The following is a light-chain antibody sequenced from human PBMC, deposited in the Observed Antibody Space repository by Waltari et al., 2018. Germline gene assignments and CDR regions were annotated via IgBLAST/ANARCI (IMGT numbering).Light chain of an antibody. J-gene: IGLJ2*01. CDR2: EVY. V-gene: IGLV2-8*01. CDR3: SSYAGRDILV. Sequence: QSALTQPPSASGSPGQSVAISCTGTSSDVGGYNYVPWYQQHPGKAPNLMIYEVYNRPSGVPDRFSGSKSGNTASLTVSGLQAEDEADYYCSSYAGRDILVFGGGTRLTVL. CDR1: SSDVGGYNY.